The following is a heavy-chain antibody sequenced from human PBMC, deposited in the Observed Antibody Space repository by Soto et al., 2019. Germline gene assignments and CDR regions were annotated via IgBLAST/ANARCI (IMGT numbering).Heavy chain of an antibody. CDR3: AKDRGDPWDYFHD. J-gene: IGHJ4*02. CDR2: ISPNGQGI. D-gene: IGHD3-10*01. Sequence: EVQLLESGGGLVQPGGSLRLSCEASGFTLNNYGMSWVRQAPGKGLEWVSAISPNGQGINYADSVKGRFIISKDNSKNAVCRLRDNVTADDTSVYYCAKDRGDPWDYFHDWGQGTLVTVSS. CDR1: GFTLNNYG. V-gene: IGHV3-23*01.